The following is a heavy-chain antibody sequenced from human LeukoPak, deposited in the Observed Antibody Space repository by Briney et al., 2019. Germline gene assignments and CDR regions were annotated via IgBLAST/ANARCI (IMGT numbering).Heavy chain of an antibody. CDR1: GGSISSYY. CDR3: ARDSSGYYRIDY. J-gene: IGHJ4*02. D-gene: IGHD3-22*01. CDR2: IYYSGST. V-gene: IGHV4-59*08. Sequence: SETLSLTCTVSGGSISSYYWSWIRQPPGKGLEWIGYIYYSGSTNYNPSLKSRVTISVDTSKNQFSLKLTSVTAADTAVYYCARDSSGYYRIDYWGQGTLVTVSS.